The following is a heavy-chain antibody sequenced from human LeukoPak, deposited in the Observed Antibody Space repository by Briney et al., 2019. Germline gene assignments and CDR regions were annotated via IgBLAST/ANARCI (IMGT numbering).Heavy chain of an antibody. D-gene: IGHD3-10*01. CDR3: SRGQKDPYGPEFDY. J-gene: IGHJ4*02. Sequence: GGSLRLSCTTSGFIFGDYNMNWVRQAPGKGLEWVGYIRAKIHDGTTDFAASVKGRFTISRDDSKSIAYLQMTSLKSEDTAVYDCSRGQKDPYGPEFDYWGQGTLVTVSS. V-gene: IGHV3-49*04. CDR2: IRAKIHDGTT. CDR1: GFIFGDYN.